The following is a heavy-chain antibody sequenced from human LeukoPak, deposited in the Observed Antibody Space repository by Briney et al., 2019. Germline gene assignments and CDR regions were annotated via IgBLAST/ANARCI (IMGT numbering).Heavy chain of an antibody. D-gene: IGHD7-27*01. CDR1: GDSISSSSSY. CDR3: ATRKLGNDY. CDR2: IYYSGST. Sequence: SSETVSLTCTVSGDSISSSSSYWGWIRQPPGKGLEWIGSIYYSGSTYYNPSLKSRVTISADTSKNQFSLKLYSVTAADTAVYYCATRKLGNDYWGQGTLVTVSS. J-gene: IGHJ4*02. V-gene: IGHV4-39*07.